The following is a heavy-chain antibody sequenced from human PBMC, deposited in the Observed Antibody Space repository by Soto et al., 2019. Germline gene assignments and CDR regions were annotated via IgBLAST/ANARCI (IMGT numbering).Heavy chain of an antibody. CDR3: ARAFGSTMPALF. Sequence: SETLSLTCTVSGGYISSYYWTWIRQPPGKGLEWIGYIYYSGSTNYNPSLKSRVTMSIDTSKNQFSLKLSSVTAADTAVYYCARAFGSTMPALFWGQGSLVTV. D-gene: IGHD2-2*01. CDR2: IYYSGST. V-gene: IGHV4-59*13. J-gene: IGHJ4*02. CDR1: GGYISSYY.